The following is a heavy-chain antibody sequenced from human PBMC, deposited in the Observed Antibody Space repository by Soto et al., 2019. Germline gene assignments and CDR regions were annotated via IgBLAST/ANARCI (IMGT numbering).Heavy chain of an antibody. CDR2: ISYDGSNK. Sequence: QPWGSLRLSCVASGFTISNYGINWVRQAPGKGLEWVAVISYDGSNKFYADSVKGRFNISRDNYKNTLYLQMNSLRGDDTAVYHCVRGEPSSSVGNYYYGMEDWGQGNTVIVSS. CDR1: GFTISNYG. CDR3: VRGEPSSSVGNYYYGMED. V-gene: IGHV3-30*03. J-gene: IGHJ6*02. D-gene: IGHD1-26*01.